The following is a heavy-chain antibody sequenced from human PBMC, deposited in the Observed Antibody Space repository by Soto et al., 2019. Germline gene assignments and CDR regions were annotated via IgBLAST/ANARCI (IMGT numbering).Heavy chain of an antibody. CDR1: GYTFIGYY. Sequence: QVQLVQSGAEVKKPGASVKVSCKASGYTFIGYYIHWVRQAPGQGLAWMGRINPRSGDTTYAQKLQGRRTMTRDTSISTAYLELTSLRSDDTAVYYCGRDGVGATPLGWFDPWGQGSLVTVSS. V-gene: IGHV1-2*06. D-gene: IGHD1-26*01. CDR3: GRDGVGATPLGWFDP. J-gene: IGHJ5*02. CDR2: INPRSGDT.